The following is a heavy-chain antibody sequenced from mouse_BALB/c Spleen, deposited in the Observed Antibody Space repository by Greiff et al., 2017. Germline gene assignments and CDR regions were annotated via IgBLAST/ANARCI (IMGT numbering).Heavy chain of an antibody. Sequence: EVKVVESGGGLVKPGGSLKLSCAASGFTFSDYYMYWVRQTPEKRLEWVATISDGGSYTYYPDSVKGRFTISRDNAKNNLYLQMSSLKSEDTAMYYCARDGATVVASAMDYWGQGTSVTVSS. CDR3: ARDGATVVASAMDY. CDR1: GFTFSDYY. D-gene: IGHD1-1*01. J-gene: IGHJ4*01. CDR2: ISDGGSYT. V-gene: IGHV5-4*02.